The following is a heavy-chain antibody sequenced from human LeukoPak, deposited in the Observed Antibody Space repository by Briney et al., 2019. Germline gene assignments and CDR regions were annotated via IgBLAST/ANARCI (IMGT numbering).Heavy chain of an antibody. D-gene: IGHD6-19*01. V-gene: IGHV4-34*01. J-gene: IGHJ3*02. Sequence: SETLSLTCAVYGGSFSGYYWSWIRQPPGKGLEWIGEINHSGSTNYNPSLKSRVTISVDTSKNQLSLKLSSVTAADTAVYYCARVGRLQWLVRYSAFDIWGQGTMVTVSS. CDR2: INHSGST. CDR1: GGSFSGYY. CDR3: ARVGRLQWLVRYSAFDI.